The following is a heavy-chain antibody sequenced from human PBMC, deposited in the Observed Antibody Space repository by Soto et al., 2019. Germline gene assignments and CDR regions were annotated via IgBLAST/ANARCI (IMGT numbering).Heavy chain of an antibody. V-gene: IGHV1-2*04. D-gene: IGHD3-22*01. CDR3: ARGHYYDSSGYSDY. J-gene: IGHJ4*02. CDR2: INPNSGGT. Sequence: AASVKVSCKASGYTFTGYYMHWVRQAPGQGLEWMGWINPNSGGTNYAQKFQGWVTMTRDTSISTAYMELSRLRSDDTAVYYCARGHYYDSSGYSDYWGQGTLVTVSS. CDR1: GYTFTGYY.